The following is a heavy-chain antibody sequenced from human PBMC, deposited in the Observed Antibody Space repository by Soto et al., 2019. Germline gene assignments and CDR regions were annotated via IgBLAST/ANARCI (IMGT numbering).Heavy chain of an antibody. CDR3: ARAPTSSTYGGNGSKNH. CDR2: ISYDGSNR. Sequence: QVQLVESGGGVVQPGRSLRLSCAASGFTFSSYAMHWVRQAPGKGLEWVAVISYDGSNRYYADSVKGRFTISRDNSKNTLYLQMNSLRAEDTAVYYCARAPTSSTYGGNGSKNHWGQGTLVTVSS. J-gene: IGHJ4*02. CDR1: GFTFSSYA. V-gene: IGHV3-30-3*01. D-gene: IGHD4-17*01.